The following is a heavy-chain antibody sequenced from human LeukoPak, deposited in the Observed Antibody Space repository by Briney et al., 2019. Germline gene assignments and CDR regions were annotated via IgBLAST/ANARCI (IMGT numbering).Heavy chain of an antibody. CDR1: GGSISSGSYY. J-gene: IGHJ4*02. D-gene: IGHD1-26*01. CDR3: ARDRAGYYNLDY. V-gene: IGHV4-61*02. CDR2: IYTSGST. Sequence: PSQTLSLTCTVSGGSISSGSYYWSWIRQPAGKGLEWIGRIYTSGSTNYNPSLKSRVTISVDTPKNQFSLKLSSVTAADTAVYYCARDRAGYYNLDYWGQGTLVTVSS.